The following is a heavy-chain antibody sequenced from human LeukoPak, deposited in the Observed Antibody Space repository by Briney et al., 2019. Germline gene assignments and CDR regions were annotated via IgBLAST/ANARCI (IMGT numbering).Heavy chain of an antibody. Sequence: SVKVSCKASGGTFSSYAISWVRQAPGQGLEWMGRIIPIFGTANYAQKFQGRVTITTDESTGTAYMELSSLRSEDTAVYYCARGDSSGYSYWGQGTLVTVSS. J-gene: IGHJ4*02. CDR3: ARGDSSGYSY. CDR2: IIPIFGTA. V-gene: IGHV1-69*05. D-gene: IGHD3-22*01. CDR1: GGTFSSYA.